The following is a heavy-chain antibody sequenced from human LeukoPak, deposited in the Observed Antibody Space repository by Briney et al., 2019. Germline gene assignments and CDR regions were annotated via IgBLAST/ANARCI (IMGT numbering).Heavy chain of an antibody. CDR3: ARGWVDPSPGSYYCYYMDV. CDR2: IIPIFGTA. CDR1: GGTFSSYA. V-gene: IGHV1-69*01. J-gene: IGHJ6*03. D-gene: IGHD3-16*01. Sequence: ASVKVSFKASGGTFSSYAISWVRQAPGQGLEWMVGIIPIFGTANYAQKFQCRVTLTADESTSTAYMELSSVTSADTAVYYCARGWVDPSPGSYYCYYMDVWGKGTTVTVSS.